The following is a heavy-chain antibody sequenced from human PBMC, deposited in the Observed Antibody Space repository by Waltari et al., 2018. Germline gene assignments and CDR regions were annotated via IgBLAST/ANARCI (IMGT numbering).Heavy chain of an antibody. D-gene: IGHD3-22*01. J-gene: IGHJ4*02. Sequence: EVQLVESGGGLVKPGGSLRLSCAASGFTFSSYSMNWVRQAPGKGVDVVASISSSRSYIYYADSVKGRFTISRDNAKNSLYLQMNSRRAEDTAVYYCARGAIVGPRGIDYWGQGTLVIVSS. V-gene: IGHV3-21*01. CDR2: ISSSRSYI. CDR1: GFTFSSYS. CDR3: ARGAIVGPRGIDY.